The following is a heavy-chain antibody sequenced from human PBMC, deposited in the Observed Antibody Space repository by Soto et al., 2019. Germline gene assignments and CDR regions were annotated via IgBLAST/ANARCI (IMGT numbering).Heavy chain of an antibody. CDR3: ASGLSGNYPFDF. D-gene: IGHD1-26*01. CDR1: GGSISSRSYS. V-gene: IGHV4-39*01. Sequence: SETLSLTCTVSGGSISSRSYSWGWIRQPPGKGLEWIGSIYHSGSTYYNPSLKSRVTISVDTSRNQFSLKLTSVTAADTAVYYCASGLSGNYPFDFWGQGTLVTVSS. CDR2: IYHSGST. J-gene: IGHJ4*02.